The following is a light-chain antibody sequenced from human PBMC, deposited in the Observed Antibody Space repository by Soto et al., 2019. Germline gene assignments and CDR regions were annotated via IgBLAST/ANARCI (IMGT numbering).Light chain of an antibody. CDR3: QQYTNWPRT. J-gene: IGKJ1*01. V-gene: IGKV3-15*01. Sequence: EIVMTQSPATLSVSPGERATLSCKASQSVSSNVAWYQQKPGQAPRLLIYGASTRATGIPARFSGSGSGTEFTLTISSLQSEEFAVYYCQQYTNWPRTLGQGTKVESK. CDR1: QSVSSN. CDR2: GAS.